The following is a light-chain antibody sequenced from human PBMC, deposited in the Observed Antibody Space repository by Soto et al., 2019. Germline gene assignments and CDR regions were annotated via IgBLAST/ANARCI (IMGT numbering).Light chain of an antibody. CDR3: HQYYSYPPA. Sequence: AIRMTQSPSSLSASTGDRVTITCRASQGISSYLAWYQQKPGKAPKLLIYAASTLQSGVTSRFSGSGSGTDFTLTISCLQSEDFATYYCHQYYSYPPAFGKGNKVEIK. V-gene: IGKV1-8*01. CDR2: AAS. CDR1: QGISSY. J-gene: IGKJ1*01.